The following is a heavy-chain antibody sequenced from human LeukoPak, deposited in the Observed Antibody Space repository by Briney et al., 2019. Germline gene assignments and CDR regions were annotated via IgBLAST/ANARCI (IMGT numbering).Heavy chain of an antibody. D-gene: IGHD3-10*01. Sequence: GGSLRLFCVGYGFNFNIYGMIWVRLYAVKGLEWVLAVSTSGDRTYYADSVTGRFTISRDNSKNTVYLQMNSLRAEDTALYYCARSLNYYDSHTSRRDFDYWGQGTLVTVSS. J-gene: IGHJ4*02. CDR3: ARSLNYYDSHTSRRDFDY. V-gene: IGHV3-23*01. CDR2: VSTSGDRT. CDR1: GFNFNIYG.